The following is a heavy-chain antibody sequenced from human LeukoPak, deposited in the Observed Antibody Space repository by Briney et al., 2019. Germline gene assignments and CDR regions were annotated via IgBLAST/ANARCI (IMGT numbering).Heavy chain of an antibody. CDR3: SKQQPAYDILTGYEY. Sequence: PGGYMRLSGAASGFTFSSDAMSWVRQARGKGLEWVSVIRGSGGSTYYADSVKGRFTISRDNSKNTLYLQMNSLRAEDTAVYYCSKQQPAYDILTGYEYWGQGTLVTVSS. V-gene: IGHV3-23*01. CDR1: GFTFSSDA. CDR2: IRGSGGST. D-gene: IGHD3-9*01. J-gene: IGHJ4*02.